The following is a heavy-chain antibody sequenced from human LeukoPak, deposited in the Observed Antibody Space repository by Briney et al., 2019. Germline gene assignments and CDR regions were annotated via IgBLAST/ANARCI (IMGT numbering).Heavy chain of an antibody. CDR3: PLAGVSGMTY. CDR1: GFTFDDYS. V-gene: IGHV3-23*01. D-gene: IGHD3-10*01. J-gene: IGHJ4*02. Sequence: GGSLRLSCAASGFTFDDYSMSWVRQAPGKGLEWVSGISTSSGSTYYADSVKGRFTISRDNSKNTLYLQMNSLKLEDTALYYCPLAGVSGMTYWGQGTLVTVSS. CDR2: ISTSSGST.